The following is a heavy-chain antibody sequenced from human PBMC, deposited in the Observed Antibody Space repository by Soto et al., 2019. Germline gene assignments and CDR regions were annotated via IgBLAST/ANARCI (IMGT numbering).Heavy chain of an antibody. J-gene: IGHJ4*02. CDR1: GGSINTFY. Sequence: ASETLSLTCTVSGGSINTFYWSWVRQPAGQGLEWIGRIFSSGSTSFNPSLESRVAMSVDTSKNHFSLNLSSVTAADMAVYYCAREGSYSAYNFAHGIQLWSFDFWGQGALVTVA. CDR3: AREGSYSAYNFAHGIQLWSFDF. V-gene: IGHV4-4*07. CDR2: IFSSGST. D-gene: IGHD5-12*01.